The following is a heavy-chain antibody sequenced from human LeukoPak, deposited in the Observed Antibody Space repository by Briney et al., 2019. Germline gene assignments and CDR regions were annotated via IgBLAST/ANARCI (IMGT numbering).Heavy chain of an antibody. CDR1: GFTFSSYA. D-gene: IGHD4-17*01. J-gene: IGHJ3*02. CDR2: ISYVGSNK. V-gene: IGHV3-30-3*01. Sequence: PGRSLRLSCAASGFTFSSYAMHWVRQAPGKGLEWVAVISYVGSNKYYADSVNGRFTISRDNSKNTLYLQMNSLRAEDTAVYYCARDNDYGDYPDAFDIWGQGTMVTVSP. CDR3: ARDNDYGDYPDAFDI.